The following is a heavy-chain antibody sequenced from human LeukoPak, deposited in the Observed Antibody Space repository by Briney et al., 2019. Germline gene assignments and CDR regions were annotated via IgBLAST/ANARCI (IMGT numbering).Heavy chain of an antibody. Sequence: SVKVPCKASGGTFSSYAISWVRQAPGQGLEWMGGIIPIFGTANYAQKFQGRVTITTDESTSTAYMELSSLRSEDTAVYNCASRGRDEGPYYYYYYYMDVWGKGTTVTVSS. V-gene: IGHV1-69*05. CDR2: IIPIFGTA. D-gene: IGHD5-24*01. CDR3: ASRGRDEGPYYYYYYYMDV. J-gene: IGHJ6*03. CDR1: GGTFSSYA.